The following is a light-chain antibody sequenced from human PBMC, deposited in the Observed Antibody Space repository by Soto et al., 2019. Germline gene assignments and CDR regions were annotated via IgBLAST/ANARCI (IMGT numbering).Light chain of an antibody. CDR3: QQYHTDWT. J-gene: IGKJ1*01. Sequence: DIQMTQSPSCLSQSXDGRVTISCRASESIDNWLAWYQQKPGKAPKLLIFAASTLVRGVPSRFSGRGSGTEFTLTISSLQADDYATFYCQQYHTDWTFGQGTKV. V-gene: IGKV1-5*01. CDR2: AAS. CDR1: ESIDNW.